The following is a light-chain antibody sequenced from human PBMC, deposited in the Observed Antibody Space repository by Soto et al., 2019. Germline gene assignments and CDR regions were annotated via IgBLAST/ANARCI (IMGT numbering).Light chain of an antibody. CDR1: QGVTTN. V-gene: IGKV3-20*01. Sequence: EIVMTQSPASLSVSPGERVTLSCRAGQGVTTNFAWYQQKSGQSPRLLIYGASTRATGIPDRFSGSGSGTDFTLTISRLEPEDFAVYYCQQYGSSGTFGQGTRLEI. CDR3: QQYGSSGT. J-gene: IGKJ5*01. CDR2: GAS.